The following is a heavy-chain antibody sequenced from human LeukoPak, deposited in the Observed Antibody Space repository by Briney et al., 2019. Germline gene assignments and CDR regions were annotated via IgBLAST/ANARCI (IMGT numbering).Heavy chain of an antibody. D-gene: IGHD3-10*01. V-gene: IGHV4-59*11. Sequence: SETLSLTCTVSGGSISSHYWTWIRQAPGKGLEWIGNIYYRGSSNYNPSLKSRVSISVDRSKSHFSLNLSSVTAADTAVYYCARRNTMVRGVYYHGMDVWGQGTTVTVSS. CDR3: ARRNTMVRGVYYHGMDV. CDR1: GGSISSHY. J-gene: IGHJ6*02. CDR2: IYYRGSS.